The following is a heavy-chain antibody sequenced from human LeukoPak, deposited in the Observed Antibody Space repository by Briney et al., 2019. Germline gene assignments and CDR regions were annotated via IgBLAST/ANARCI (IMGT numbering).Heavy chain of an antibody. Sequence: PGTSLRLSCAASRFTFSAYAMHWVRQAPGKGLEWVAITSYDGSNKYYADSVKGRFTISRDNSKNMLYLQMNSLRAEDTAVYYCARERSSSFSDNYYGMDVWGQGTTVTVSS. CDR2: TSYDGSNK. J-gene: IGHJ6*02. CDR3: ARERSSSFSDNYYGMDV. V-gene: IGHV3-30-3*01. CDR1: RFTFSAYA. D-gene: IGHD6-6*01.